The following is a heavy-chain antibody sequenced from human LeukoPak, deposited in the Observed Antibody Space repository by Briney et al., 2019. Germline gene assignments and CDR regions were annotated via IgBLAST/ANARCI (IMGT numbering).Heavy chain of an antibody. D-gene: IGHD3-22*01. CDR3: ARLAEYYYDSSSYPPI. CDR1: GYTFTSYG. Sequence: GASVEVSCKASGYTFTSYGISWVRQAPGQGLEWMGGIIPIFGTVNYAQKFQGRVTITADKSTSTAYMELTSLRSEDTAVYYCARLAEYYYDSSSYPPIWGQGTMVTVSS. CDR2: IIPIFGTV. J-gene: IGHJ3*02. V-gene: IGHV1-69*06.